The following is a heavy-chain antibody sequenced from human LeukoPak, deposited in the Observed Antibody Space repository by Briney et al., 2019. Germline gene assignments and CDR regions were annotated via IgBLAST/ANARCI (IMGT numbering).Heavy chain of an antibody. CDR1: GGSISNDY. D-gene: IGHD4-11*01. Sequence: PSETLSLTCTVSGGSISNDYWSWIRQSPGKGLEWIGYIYYSGSTDYNPSLKSRVTISVDTSNNQFSLKLSSVTAADTAVYYCARGPTVPDYFDYWGQGTLVTVSS. J-gene: IGHJ4*02. V-gene: IGHV4-59*01. CDR3: ARGPTVPDYFDY. CDR2: IYYSGST.